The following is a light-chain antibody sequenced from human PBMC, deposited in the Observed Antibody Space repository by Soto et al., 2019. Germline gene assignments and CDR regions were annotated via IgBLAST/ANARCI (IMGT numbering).Light chain of an antibody. J-gene: IGKJ4*01. V-gene: IGKV3-15*01. Sequence: EIVMTQSPATLSVSPGERTTLSCRASQSVGSNLAWYQQKPGQAPRLLIYGASTRATGIPARFSGSGSGTEFTLIISSLQSEDFAVYYCQQYTNWPPITFGGGTKVEIK. CDR3: QQYTNWPPIT. CDR1: QSVGSN. CDR2: GAS.